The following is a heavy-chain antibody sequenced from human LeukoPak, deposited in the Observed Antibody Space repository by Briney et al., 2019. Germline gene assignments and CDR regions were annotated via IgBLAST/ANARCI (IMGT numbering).Heavy chain of an antibody. J-gene: IGHJ4*02. CDR1: GFTFSNYG. CDR3: AREKSYYDSSGYYLDY. CDR2: ISYDGSNK. Sequence: GGSLRLSCAASGFTFSNYGMHWVRQAPGKGLEWVAVISYDGSNKYYADSVKGRFTISRDNSKNTLYLQMNSLRAEDTAVYYCAREKSYYDSSGYYLDYWGQGTLVTVSS. D-gene: IGHD3-22*01. V-gene: IGHV3-30*03.